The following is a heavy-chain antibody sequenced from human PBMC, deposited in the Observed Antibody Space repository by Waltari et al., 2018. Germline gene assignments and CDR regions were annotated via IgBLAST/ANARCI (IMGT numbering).Heavy chain of an antibody. J-gene: IGHJ4*02. Sequence: QVQLQQWGAGLLKPSDTLSLTCADYGRSFRGYYWSWHRQPPGKGLEWIGEINHSGSTNYNPSLKSRVTISVDTSKNQFSLKLSSVTAADTAVYYCARGRKGSGYYFDYWGQGTLVTVSS. V-gene: IGHV4-34*01. CDR3: ARGRKGSGYYFDY. D-gene: IGHD1-26*01. CDR2: INHSGST. CDR1: GRSFRGYY.